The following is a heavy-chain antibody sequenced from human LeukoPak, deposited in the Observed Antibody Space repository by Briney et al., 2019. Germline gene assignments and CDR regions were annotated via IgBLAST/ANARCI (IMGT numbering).Heavy chain of an antibody. V-gene: IGHV4-59*01. Sequence: KPSETLSLTCSVSGGSISGYYWNWIRQPPGKGLEWIGYVSYSGRTDYNPSLKSRVTISVDTSKNQFSLNLGSVTAADTAVYYCARRGSGGRSFDIWGQGTMVTVSS. CDR3: ARRGSGGRSFDI. CDR2: VSYSGRT. CDR1: GGSISGYY. J-gene: IGHJ3*02. D-gene: IGHD2-15*01.